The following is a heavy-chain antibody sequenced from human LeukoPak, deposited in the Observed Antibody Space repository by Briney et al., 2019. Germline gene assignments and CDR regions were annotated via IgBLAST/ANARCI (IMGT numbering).Heavy chain of an antibody. CDR2: IYGRAST. Sequence: SETLSLTCAVSGYSLGKNYYWGWIRQSPGKGLEWIGRIYGRASTSYNPSLMNRVTMLVDTSKNHFSLQLTSVTAADTAVYYCARYDSRGSASTKFDYWGPGIQVTVSS. CDR1: GYSLGKNYY. CDR3: ARYDSRGSASTKFDY. V-gene: IGHV4-38-2*01. D-gene: IGHD3-3*01. J-gene: IGHJ4*02.